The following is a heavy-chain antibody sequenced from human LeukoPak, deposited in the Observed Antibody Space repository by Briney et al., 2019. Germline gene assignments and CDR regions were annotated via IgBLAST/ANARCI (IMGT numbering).Heavy chain of an antibody. Sequence: ASVKVSCKASGYTFTGYYMHWVRQAPGQGLEWMGWINPNSGGTNYAQKFQGRVTMTRDTSISTAYMELSRLRSDDTAVYYCARDAYSSGWSLYYYYYGMDVWGQGTTVTVSS. CDR2: INPNSGGT. V-gene: IGHV1-2*02. CDR3: ARDAYSSGWSLYYYYYGMDV. D-gene: IGHD6-19*01. J-gene: IGHJ6*02. CDR1: GYTFTGYY.